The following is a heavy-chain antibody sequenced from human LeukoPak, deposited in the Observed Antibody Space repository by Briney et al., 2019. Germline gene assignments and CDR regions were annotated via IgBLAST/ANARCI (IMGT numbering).Heavy chain of an antibody. J-gene: IGHJ4*02. V-gene: IGHV3-66*01. CDR2: IYSGGST. Sequence: PGGSLRLSCAASGFTVSSNYMRWVRQAPGKGLEWVSVIYSGGSTYYADSVKGRFTISRDNSKNTVYLQMNSLRAEDTAVYYCARERIVGATPYFEYWGQGTLVIVSS. CDR3: ARERIVGATPYFEY. D-gene: IGHD1-26*01. CDR1: GFTVSSNY.